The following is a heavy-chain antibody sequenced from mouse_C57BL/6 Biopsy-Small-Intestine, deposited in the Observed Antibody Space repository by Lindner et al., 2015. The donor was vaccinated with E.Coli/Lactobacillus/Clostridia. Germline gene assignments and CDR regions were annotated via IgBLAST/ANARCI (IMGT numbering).Heavy chain of an antibody. CDR2: IYPNNGDT. CDR1: GYTFTGYS. Sequence: VQLQESGPELVKPGASVRISCKASGYTFTGYSMDWVKQSHGKSLEWIGYIYPNNGDTGYNQKFKSKATLTVDKSSSTAYMQLSSLTSEDSAVYFCARNSYYRDWYFDVWGAGTTVIVSS. D-gene: IGHD2-12*01. J-gene: IGHJ1*01. V-gene: IGHV1S29*02. CDR3: ARNSYYRDWYFDV.